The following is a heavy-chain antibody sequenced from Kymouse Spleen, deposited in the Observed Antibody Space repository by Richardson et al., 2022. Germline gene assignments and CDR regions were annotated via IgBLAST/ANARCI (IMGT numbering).Heavy chain of an antibody. CDR2: INHSGST. V-gene: IGHV4-34*01. CDR1: GGSFSGYY. Sequence: QVQLQQWGAGLLKPSETLSLTCAVYGGSFSGYYWSWIRQPPGKGLEWIGEINHSGSTNYNPSLKSRVTISVDTSKNQFSLKLSSVTAADTAVYYCARGRWNYPFDPWGQGTLVTVSS. J-gene: IGHJ5*02. D-gene: IGHD1-7*01. CDR3: ARGRWNYPFDP.